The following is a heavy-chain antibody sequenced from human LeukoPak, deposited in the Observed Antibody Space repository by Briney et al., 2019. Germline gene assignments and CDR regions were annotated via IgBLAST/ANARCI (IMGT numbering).Heavy chain of an antibody. CDR1: GYTFTSYA. CDR3: ARELTGRGAFDI. D-gene: IGHD1-20*01. CDR2: INAGNGNT. J-gene: IGHJ3*02. Sequence: ASVKVSCKASGYTFTSYAMHWVRQAPGQRLEWMGWINAGNGNTKYSQEFQGRVTITADESTSTAYMELSSLRSEDTAVYYCARELTGRGAFDIWGQGTMVTVSS. V-gene: IGHV1-3*03.